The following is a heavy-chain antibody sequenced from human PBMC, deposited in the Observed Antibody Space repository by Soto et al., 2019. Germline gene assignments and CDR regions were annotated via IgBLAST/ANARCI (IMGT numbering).Heavy chain of an antibody. D-gene: IGHD2-21*02. CDR2: ISAYNGNT. CDR1: GYTFNNYG. V-gene: IGHV1-18*01. CDR3: ARGGIAPAIRVLNWFDP. J-gene: IGHJ5*02. Sequence: ASVKVSCKASGYTFNNYGVTWVRQAPGQGLEWMGWISAYNGNTNYAQKLQGRITMTTDTSTSTAHMELRSLRSDDTAVYYCARGGIAPAIRVLNWFDPWGQGTLVTVSS.